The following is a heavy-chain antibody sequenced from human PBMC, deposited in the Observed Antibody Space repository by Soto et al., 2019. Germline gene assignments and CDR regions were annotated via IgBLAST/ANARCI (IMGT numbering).Heavy chain of an antibody. J-gene: IGHJ4*02. V-gene: IGHV3-23*01. CDR3: AKGRGPQSTSDPFDY. CDR1: GFTFGSYA. Sequence: EVQLLESGGGLVQPGGSLRLSCAASGFTFGSYAMNWVRQGPGKGLQWVSAISAGGGNTYYSDSVKGRFTVSRDNARNILFLQMYNLRADDTAMYFCAKGRGPQSTSDPFDYWGLGTLITVSS. D-gene: IGHD2-2*01. CDR2: ISAGGGNT.